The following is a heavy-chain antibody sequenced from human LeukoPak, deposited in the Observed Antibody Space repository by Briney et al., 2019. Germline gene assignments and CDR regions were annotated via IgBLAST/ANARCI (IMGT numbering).Heavy chain of an antibody. CDR3: ARQEGQGGATAFDY. Sequence: GGSLRLSCAASGFTFSSYGMHWVRQAPGKGLEWVAVISYDGSDKYYADSVKGRFTISRDNSKNTLYLQMNSLRAEDTAVYYCARQEGQGGATAFDYWGQGTLVTVSS. D-gene: IGHD1-26*01. V-gene: IGHV3-30*03. CDR1: GFTFSSYG. J-gene: IGHJ4*02. CDR2: ISYDGSDK.